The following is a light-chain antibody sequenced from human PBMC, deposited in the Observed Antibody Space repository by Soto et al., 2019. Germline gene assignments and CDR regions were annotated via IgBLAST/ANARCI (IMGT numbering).Light chain of an antibody. V-gene: IGKV3-15*01. CDR3: QQHNNWPPT. CDR2: GAS. J-gene: IGKJ1*01. Sequence: EIVMTQSPATLSVSPGERATLSCRASQSVSSNLAWYQQKPGQAPRILIYGASTRATGIPARFSGSGSGTEFTLTISSLQSEDFAVYYCQQHNNWPPTFGQGTKVDIK. CDR1: QSVSSN.